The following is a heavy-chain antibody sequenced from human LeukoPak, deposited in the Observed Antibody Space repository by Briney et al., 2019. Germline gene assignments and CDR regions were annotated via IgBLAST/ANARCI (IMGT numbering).Heavy chain of an antibody. CDR1: GFTFSSYA. CDR2: IGGSGGST. CDR3: AKVQTAAAATLRGFDY. Sequence: GGSLRLSCAASGFTFSSYAMSWVRQAPGKGLEWVSSIGGSGGSTYYADSVKGRFTISRDNSKNTLYLQMNSLRAEDTAVYYCAKVQTAAAATLRGFDYWGQATLVTVSS. J-gene: IGHJ4*02. V-gene: IGHV3-23*01. D-gene: IGHD6-13*01.